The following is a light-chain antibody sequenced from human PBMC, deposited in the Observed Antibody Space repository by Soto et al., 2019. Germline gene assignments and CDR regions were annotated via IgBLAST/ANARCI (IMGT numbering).Light chain of an antibody. CDR3: QQSYSTPLT. V-gene: IGKV1-39*01. CDR1: QSISSY. J-gene: IGKJ4*01. CDR2: AAS. Sequence: IQLAQFPPSLSASVGDRVTITCRASQSISSYLNWYQQKPGKAPKLLIYAASSLQSGVPSRFSGSGSGTDFTLTISSLQPEDFATYYCQQSYSTPLTFGGGTKVDI.